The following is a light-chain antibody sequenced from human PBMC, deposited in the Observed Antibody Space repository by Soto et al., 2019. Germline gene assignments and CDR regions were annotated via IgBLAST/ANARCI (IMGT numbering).Light chain of an antibody. CDR1: SSDIGGSNY. J-gene: IGLJ1*01. CDR2: GVS. V-gene: IGLV2-14*03. CDR3: YSSRSSSSTFYV. Sequence: QSALTQPASVSGSPGQSITISCAGISSDIGGSNYVSWYQQHPGKAPKLMIYGVSNRPSGVSNRFSGSKSGNTASLTISGLQAEDEADYFCYSSRSSSSTFYVFGTGTKLTVL.